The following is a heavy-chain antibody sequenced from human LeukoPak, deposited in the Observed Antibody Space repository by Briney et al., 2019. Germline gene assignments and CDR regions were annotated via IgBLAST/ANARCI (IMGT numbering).Heavy chain of an antibody. V-gene: IGHV3-7*01. CDR2: IREDGSEK. J-gene: IGHJ4*02. Sequence: QAGGSLRLSCVASGFTFNNYWMRWVRQAPGKGLEWVANIREDGSEKKYVDSVKGRFSISRDNAKKSLFLQMNSLRVEDTAVYYCVRDARGGHNDYWGQGTQVTVSS. CDR3: VRDARGGHNDY. D-gene: IGHD1-1*01. CDR1: GFTFNNYW.